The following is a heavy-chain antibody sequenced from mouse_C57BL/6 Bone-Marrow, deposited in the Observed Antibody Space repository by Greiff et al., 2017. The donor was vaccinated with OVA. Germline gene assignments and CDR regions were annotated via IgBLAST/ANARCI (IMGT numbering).Heavy chain of an antibody. V-gene: IGHV5-12*01. D-gene: IGHD1-1*01. J-gene: IGHJ2*01. CDR1: GFTFSDYY. CDR3: ARHRAVVPYYFDY. CDR2: ISNGGGST. Sequence: EVKLVESGGGLVQPGGSLKLSCAASGFTFSDYYMYWVRQTPEKRLEWVAYISNGGGSTYYPDTVKGRFTISRDNAKNTLYLQMSRLKSEDTAMYYCARHRAVVPYYFDYWGQGTTLTVSS.